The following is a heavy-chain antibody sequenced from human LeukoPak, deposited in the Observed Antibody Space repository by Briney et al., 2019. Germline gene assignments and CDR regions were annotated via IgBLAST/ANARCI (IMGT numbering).Heavy chain of an antibody. V-gene: IGHV3-48*04. Sequence: GGSLRLSCAASGFTFDDYGMSWVRQVPGRGLEWVSSISRSGSTKYYADSVRGRFTISRDNAKNSLYLQMNSLRAEDAAVYYCAAGITYYYDSSGFYFWNAFDIWGQGTMVTVSS. CDR2: ISRSGSTK. CDR1: GFTFDDYG. D-gene: IGHD3-22*01. J-gene: IGHJ3*02. CDR3: AAGITYYYDSSGFYFWNAFDI.